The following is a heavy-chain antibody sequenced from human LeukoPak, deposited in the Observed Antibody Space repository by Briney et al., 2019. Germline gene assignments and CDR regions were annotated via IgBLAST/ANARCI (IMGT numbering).Heavy chain of an antibody. CDR3: ARNVGAAAGTTYYYYGMDV. Sequence: PSETLSLTCTVSGGSINSYYWSWIRQSAGKGLEWIGRIYTSGSTPDYSPSLKGRVTMSIDTSKNQFSLQLSSVTAADTAVYYCARNVGAAAGTTYYYYGMDVWGQGTTVTVSS. V-gene: IGHV4-4*07. D-gene: IGHD6-13*01. CDR1: GGSINSYY. CDR2: IYTSGSTP. J-gene: IGHJ6*02.